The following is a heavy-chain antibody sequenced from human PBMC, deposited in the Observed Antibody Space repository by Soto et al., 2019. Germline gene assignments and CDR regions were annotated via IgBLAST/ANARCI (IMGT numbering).Heavy chain of an antibody. D-gene: IGHD2-8*02. J-gene: IGHJ4*02. Sequence: SETLSLTCTVSGGSISSGGYYWSWIRQHPGKGLEWIGYIRHSGGTYYNPSLESRVTMSVDTSKNQFSLKLTSVTAVDTALYYCTRKTGGYSPFDDWGQGTLVTVSS. CDR3: TRKTGGYSPFDD. V-gene: IGHV4-31*03. CDR2: IRHSGGT. CDR1: GGSISSGGYY.